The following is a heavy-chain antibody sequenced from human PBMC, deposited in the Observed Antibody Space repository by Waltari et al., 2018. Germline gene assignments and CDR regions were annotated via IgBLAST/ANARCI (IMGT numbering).Heavy chain of an antibody. V-gene: IGHV4-59*01. Sequence: QVQLQESGPGLVKPSETLSLTCTVSGGSISSSYWRWLRQPPGKGLEWIGYIYYSGSTNYNPSLKSRVTISVDTSKNQFSLKLSSVTAADTAVYYCARVKGYCSGGSCYEPNWFDPWGQGTLVTVSS. CDR2: IYYSGST. CDR1: GGSISSSY. CDR3: ARVKGYCSGGSCYEPNWFDP. J-gene: IGHJ5*02. D-gene: IGHD2-15*01.